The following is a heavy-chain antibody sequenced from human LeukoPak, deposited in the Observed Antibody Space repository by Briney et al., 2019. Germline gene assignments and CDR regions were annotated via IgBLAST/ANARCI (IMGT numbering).Heavy chain of an antibody. D-gene: IGHD2-2*01. J-gene: IGHJ4*02. V-gene: IGHV3-9*01. CDR3: AKDLGGSATTV. Sequence: GRSLRLSCAASGFTFEDHVMHWVRQAPGKGLEWVSSISWSGDRMGYADAVKGRFTISRDNDKNSLFLQMNSLRVEDRALYYCAKDLGGSATTVWGQGTLVTVSS. CDR2: ISWSGDRM. CDR1: GFTFEDHV.